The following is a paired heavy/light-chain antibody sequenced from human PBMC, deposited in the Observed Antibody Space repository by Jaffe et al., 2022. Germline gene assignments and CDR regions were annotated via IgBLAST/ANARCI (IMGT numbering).Light chain of an antibody. CDR3: SSKAGSNNLI. CDR1: SSDVGAYNY. Sequence: QSALTQPPSASGSPGQSVTISCTGTSSDVGAYNYVSWYQQHPGKAPKLMIYEVNKRPSGVPDRFSASKSGNTASLTVSGLQAEDEADYYCSSKAGSNNLIFGGGTKLTVL. V-gene: IGLV2-8*01. J-gene: IGLJ2*01. CDR2: EVN.
Heavy chain of an antibody. J-gene: IGHJ4*02. CDR3: AKAPPNWGSGQYYFDY. CDR2: LSTSGTYT. D-gene: IGHD3-16*01. V-gene: IGHV3-23*01. CDR1: GFTFSTTA. Sequence: EVQLLESGGVLVQPGGSLRLSCAASGFTFSTTAMSWVRQAPGKGLEWVSSLSTSGTYTYYADSVKGRFAISRDNSKNTLFLQMNSLRVEDTAIYYCAKAPPNWGSGQYYFDYWGQGTLVTVSS.